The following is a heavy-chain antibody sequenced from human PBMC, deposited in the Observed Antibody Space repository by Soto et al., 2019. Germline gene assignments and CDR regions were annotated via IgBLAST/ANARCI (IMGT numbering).Heavy chain of an antibody. CDR1: CGSVSSESHY. Sequence: PSETLSLTCTVSCGSVSSESHYCSWIRQTPGKGLEWIGYIYYTGSTNYNPSLKGRVTMSVDTSRDQVSLRLRSVTRADTAVYSCARDQYDFRSGSYYYAMEVWGQGTKVTVSS. J-gene: IGHJ6*02. D-gene: IGHD3-3*01. V-gene: IGHV4-61*01. CDR2: IYYTGST. CDR3: ARDQYDFRSGSYYYAMEV.